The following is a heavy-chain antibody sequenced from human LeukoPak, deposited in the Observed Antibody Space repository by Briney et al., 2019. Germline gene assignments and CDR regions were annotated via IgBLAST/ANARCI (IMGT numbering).Heavy chain of an antibody. V-gene: IGHV3-23*01. CDR2: ISGSGDFT. J-gene: IGHJ4*02. Sequence: GGSLRLSCAASGFTFSSYSMSWVRQAPGQGLEWVAGISGSGDFTNYAGSVKGRFTISRDNSKNTSRLQMNSLRDEDTAVYYCAKRVQGNTGPFHCWGQGTLASVSS. D-gene: IGHD4-23*01. CDR1: GFTFSSYS. CDR3: AKRVQGNTGPFHC.